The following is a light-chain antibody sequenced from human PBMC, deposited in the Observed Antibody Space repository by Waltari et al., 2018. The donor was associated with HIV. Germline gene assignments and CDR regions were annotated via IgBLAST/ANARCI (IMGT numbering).Light chain of an antibody. CDR1: SRDVGGYNY. CDR3: SSYVGSNKWV. J-gene: IGLJ3*02. V-gene: IGLV2-8*01. Sequence: QSALTQPTSASGSPGQSVTISCTGPSRDVGGYNYVSWYQHHPGKAPKLMIYEVSKRPSGVPDRFSGSKSGNMASLIVSGLQAEDEADYYCSSYVGSNKWVFGGGTKLTVL. CDR2: EVS.